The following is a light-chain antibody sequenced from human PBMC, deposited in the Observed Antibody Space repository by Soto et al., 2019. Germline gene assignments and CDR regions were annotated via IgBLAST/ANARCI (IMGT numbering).Light chain of an antibody. CDR2: AAS. J-gene: IGKJ1*01. V-gene: IGKV1-39*01. Sequence: DLQMTQSPSSLSASVGDRVTITCRASQSISSYLNWYQQKPGKAPKLLIYAASSLQSGVPSRFSGSGSGTDFTLTISSLQPEDFATYYCQQSYSTPWVFGQGTKVEIK. CDR1: QSISSY. CDR3: QQSYSTPWV.